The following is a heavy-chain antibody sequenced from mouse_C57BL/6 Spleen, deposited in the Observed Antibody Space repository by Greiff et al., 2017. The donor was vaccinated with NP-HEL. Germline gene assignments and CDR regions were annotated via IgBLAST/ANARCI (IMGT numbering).Heavy chain of an antibody. V-gene: IGHV14-2*01. CDR3: ARGGYYYGSSSHFDY. J-gene: IGHJ2*01. Sequence: EVKLMESGAELVKPGASVKLSCTASGFNIKDYYMHWVKQRTEQGLEWIGRIDPEDGATKYAPKFQGKATITADTSSNTAYLQLSSLTSEDTADYYGARGGYYYGSSSHFDYWGQGTTLTVSS. CDR1: GFNIKDYY. CDR2: IDPEDGAT. D-gene: IGHD1-1*01.